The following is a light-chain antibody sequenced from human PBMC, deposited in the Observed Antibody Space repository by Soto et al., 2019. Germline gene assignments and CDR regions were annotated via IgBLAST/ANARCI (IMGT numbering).Light chain of an antibody. Sequence: DIQMTQSPSSVSASVGDRVTITCRASQGISSWLAWYQQKPGEAPKLLIYDASSLESGVPSRFSGSGSGTEFTLTISSLQPDDFATYYCQQYNHYSGLTFGGGTKVDIK. CDR1: QGISSW. J-gene: IGKJ4*01. V-gene: IGKV1-5*01. CDR2: DAS. CDR3: QQYNHYSGLT.